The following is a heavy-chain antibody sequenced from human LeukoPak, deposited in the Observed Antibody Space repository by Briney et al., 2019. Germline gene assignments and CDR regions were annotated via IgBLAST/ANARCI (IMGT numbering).Heavy chain of an antibody. CDR2: INPSGGST. D-gene: IGHD2-21*01. CDR3: ARVGYCGGDCYHYGMDV. Sequence: ASVKVSCKASGYTFTSYYMHWVRQAPGQGLEWMGIINPSGGSTTYAQKFQGRVTMTRDTSTSTVYMELSSLRSEDTAVFYCARVGYCGGDCYHYGMDVWGQGTTVTVSS. J-gene: IGHJ6*02. CDR1: GYTFTSYY. V-gene: IGHV1-46*01.